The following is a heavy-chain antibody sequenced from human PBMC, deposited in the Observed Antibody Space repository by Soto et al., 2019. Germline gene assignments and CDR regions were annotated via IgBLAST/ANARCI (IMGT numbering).Heavy chain of an antibody. V-gene: IGHV6-1*01. D-gene: IGHD2-8*01. J-gene: IGHJ4*02. CDR3: ARSFKWALDH. Sequence: SQTLSLTCVISGDSVSTNSVGWHWIRQSPSRGLEWLGRTYYRSKWYNDYAVSVTSRITINPDTPRNQFSLQLNSVTAEDTAVYYCARSFKWALDHWGQGTPVTVPS. CDR1: GDSVSTNSVG. CDR2: TYYRSKWYN.